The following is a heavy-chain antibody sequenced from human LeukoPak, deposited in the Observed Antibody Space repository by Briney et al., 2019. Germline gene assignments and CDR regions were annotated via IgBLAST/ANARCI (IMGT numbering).Heavy chain of an antibody. D-gene: IGHD6-13*01. CDR2: INPSGGST. V-gene: IGHV1-46*01. J-gene: IGHJ6*03. CDR1: GYTFTSYY. Sequence: GASVKVSCKASGYTFTSYYMHWVRQAPGQGLEWMGIINPSGGSTSYAQKFQGRVTMTRDMSTSTVYMELSSLIPEDTAVYYCARDGIAAAGTFYMDVWGKGTTVTVSS. CDR3: ARDGIAAAGTFYMDV.